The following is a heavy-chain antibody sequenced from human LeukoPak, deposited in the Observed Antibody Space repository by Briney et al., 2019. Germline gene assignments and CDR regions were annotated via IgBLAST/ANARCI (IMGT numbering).Heavy chain of an antibody. CDR2: IYYSGST. V-gene: IGHV4-59*01. Sequence: SETLSLTCTVSGGSISSYYWSWLRQPPGKGLEWIGYIYYSGSTNYNPSLKSRVTITLDTSKKQFSLNLSSVTAADTGVYYCARGIVVVPAANLYYFDYWGQGTLVTVSS. CDR1: GGSISSYY. CDR3: ARGIVVVPAANLYYFDY. D-gene: IGHD2-2*01. J-gene: IGHJ4*02.